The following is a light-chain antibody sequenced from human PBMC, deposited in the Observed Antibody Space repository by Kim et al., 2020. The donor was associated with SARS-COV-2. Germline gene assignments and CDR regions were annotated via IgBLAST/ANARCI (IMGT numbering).Light chain of an antibody. J-gene: IGLJ1*01. Sequence: APGETARLTCGGNRIGSKSVNWYQQKPGQAPVLVIYYDSDRPSGIPERFSGSNSGNTATLTISSVEAGDEADYYCQVWDTDNDHYVFATGTKVTVL. CDR1: RIGSKS. CDR2: YDS. CDR3: QVWDTDNDHYV. V-gene: IGLV3-21*04.